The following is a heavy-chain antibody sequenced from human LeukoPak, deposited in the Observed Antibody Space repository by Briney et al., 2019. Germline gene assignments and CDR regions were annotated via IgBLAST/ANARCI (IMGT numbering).Heavy chain of an antibody. Sequence: GGSLRLSCAASGFTFSSYWMHWVREAPAKGLVWVSRSNSDGSSTSYADSVKGRFTISRDNAKNTLYLQMNSLRAEDTAVYYCARVEDIVATITPPFDYWGQGTLVTVSS. V-gene: IGHV3-74*01. J-gene: IGHJ4*02. D-gene: IGHD5-12*01. CDR1: GFTFSSYW. CDR3: ARVEDIVATITPPFDY. CDR2: SNSDGSST.